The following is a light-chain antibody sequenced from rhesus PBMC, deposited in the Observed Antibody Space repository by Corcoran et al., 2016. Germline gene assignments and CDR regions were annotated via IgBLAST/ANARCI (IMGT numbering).Light chain of an antibody. J-gene: IGLJ6*01. CDR3: SAWDDSLSGHL. CDR2: YNE. CDR1: RSNIGGNS. V-gene: IGLV1-60*01. Sequence: QSVLTQPPSASEAAGKTVTLSCSGSRSNIGGNSVSWYQQIPGAPPKLLIFYNEERASGASDRFSGSQSGTSASLAISGLQTEDEADYYCSAWDDSLSGHLFGSGTRVTVL.